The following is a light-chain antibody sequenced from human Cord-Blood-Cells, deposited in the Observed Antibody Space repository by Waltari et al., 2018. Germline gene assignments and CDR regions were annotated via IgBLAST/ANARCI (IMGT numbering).Light chain of an antibody. J-gene: IGLJ2*01. CDR2: DVS. Sequence: SALTQPASVSGRPGQSIPISCTGTSSDVGGYNYVSWYQQPPGKAPKLMIYDVSNRPSGVANRLSGSKSGNTASLTISGLQAEDEADYYCSSYTSSSTLVFGGGTKLTIL. CDR1: SSDVGGYNY. CDR3: SSYTSSSTLV. V-gene: IGLV2-14*01.